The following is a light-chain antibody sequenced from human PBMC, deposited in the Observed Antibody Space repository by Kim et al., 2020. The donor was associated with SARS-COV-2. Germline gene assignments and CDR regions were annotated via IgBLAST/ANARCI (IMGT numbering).Light chain of an antibody. J-gene: IGLJ3*02. CDR2: GKN. Sequence: SSELTQDPAVSVALGQTVRITCQGDSPRSYYASWYQQKPGQAPVLVIYGKNNRPSGIPDRFSGSSSGNTASLTITGAHAEDEADYFCNSRDSSGNHLVFG. CDR1: SPRSYY. CDR3: NSRDSSGNHLV. V-gene: IGLV3-19*01.